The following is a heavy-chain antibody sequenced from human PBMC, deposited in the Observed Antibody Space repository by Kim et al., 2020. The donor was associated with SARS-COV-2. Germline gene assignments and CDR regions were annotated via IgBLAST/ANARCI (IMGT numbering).Heavy chain of an antibody. V-gene: IGHV3-23*01. CDR2: ISGSGGST. D-gene: IGHD3-9*01. J-gene: IGHJ4*02. CDR3: AKAQPMNNYDILTGYYGTRLGGAFDY. CDR1: GLTFSSYA. Sequence: GGSLRLSCAASGLTFSSYAMSWVRQAPGKGLEWVSAISGSGGSTYYADSVKGRFTISRDNSKNTLYLQMNSLRAEDTAVYYCAKAQPMNNYDILTGYYGTRLGGAFDYWGQGTLVTVSS.